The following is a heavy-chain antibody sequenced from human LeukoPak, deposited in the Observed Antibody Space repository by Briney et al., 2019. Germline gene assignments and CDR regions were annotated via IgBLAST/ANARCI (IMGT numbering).Heavy chain of an antibody. CDR2: ITADGSTT. CDR1: GFTFGSYW. D-gene: IGHD1-26*01. Sequence: GGSLRLSCAASGFTFGSYWMYWVRQAPGKGLVWVSRITADGSTTTYADSVKGRFTISRDNAKNTLYLQMNSLRAEDTAVYYCVRVGGYYFDYWGQGTLVTVSS. V-gene: IGHV3-74*01. J-gene: IGHJ4*02. CDR3: VRVGGYYFDY.